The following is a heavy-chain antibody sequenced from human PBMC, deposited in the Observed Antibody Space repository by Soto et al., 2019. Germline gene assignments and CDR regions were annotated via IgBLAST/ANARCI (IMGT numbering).Heavy chain of an antibody. J-gene: IGHJ6*02. CDR2: IRSKAYGGTT. CDR1: GFTSGDYA. V-gene: IGHV3-49*04. D-gene: IGHD3-3*02. CDR3: TRERLTIFGVVAYYYGMDV. Sequence: PGGSLRLSCTASGFTSGDYAMSWVRQAPGKGLEWVGFIRSKAYGGTTEYAASVKGRFTISRDDSKSIAYLQMNSLKTEDAAVYYCTRERLTIFGVVAYYYGMDVWGQGTTVTVSS.